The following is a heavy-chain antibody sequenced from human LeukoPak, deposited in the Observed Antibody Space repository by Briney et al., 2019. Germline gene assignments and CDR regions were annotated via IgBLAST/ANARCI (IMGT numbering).Heavy chain of an antibody. CDR3: ARSLRYFDY. V-gene: IGHV3-53*01. Sequence: PGGPLRLSCVASDFTVSTNYMSWVRQAPGKGLEWVSIIYDGGSTYYADSVKGRFTISRDNSKNTLYLQMNSLRAEDTAVYYCARSLRYFDYWGQGTLVTVSS. CDR1: DFTVSTNY. CDR2: IYDGGST. D-gene: IGHD4-17*01. J-gene: IGHJ4*02.